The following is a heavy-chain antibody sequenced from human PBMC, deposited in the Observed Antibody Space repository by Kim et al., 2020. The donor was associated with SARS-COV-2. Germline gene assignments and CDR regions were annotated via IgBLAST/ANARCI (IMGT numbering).Heavy chain of an antibody. J-gene: IGHJ6*02. D-gene: IGHD6-6*01. V-gene: IGHV5-51*01. CDR2: IYPAVSNT. CDR3: VRYQSIAGRPDYYYGMDV. Sequence: GESLKISCKGSGYSFPSYWIGWVRQMPGKGLEWMGIIYPAVSNTRYSPSFQGQVTISADKSISTAYLQWSSLKASDTAMYYCVRYQSIAGRPDYYYGMDVWGHGTTVTVSS. CDR1: GYSFPSYW.